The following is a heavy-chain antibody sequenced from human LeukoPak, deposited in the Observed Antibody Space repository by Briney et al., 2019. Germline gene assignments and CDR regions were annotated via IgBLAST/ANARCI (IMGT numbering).Heavy chain of an antibody. V-gene: IGHV3-64D*06. D-gene: IGHD1-26*01. CDR3: ARDLGYYRADY. CDR1: GFILRSHA. CDR2: ISDNGGST. Sequence: GGSLRLSCSASGFILRSHAMHWVRQAPGKGLEYVSRISDNGGSTCYADSVKGRFTISRDNSKNTLYLQMSSLRAVDTAVYYCARDLGYYRADYWGQGTLVTVSS. J-gene: IGHJ4*02.